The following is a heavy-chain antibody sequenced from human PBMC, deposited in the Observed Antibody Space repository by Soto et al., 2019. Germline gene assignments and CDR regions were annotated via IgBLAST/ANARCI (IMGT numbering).Heavy chain of an antibody. J-gene: IGHJ4*02. V-gene: IGHV5-51*01. CDR3: ARLGSSAWYVSYFDY. CDR2: IYPGDSDT. D-gene: IGHD6-19*01. Sequence: PGESLKISCKGSGYSFTSYWIGWVRQMPGKGLEWMGIIYPGDSDTRYSPSFQGQVTIPADKSISTAYLQWSSLKASDTAMYYCARLGSSAWYVSYFDYWGQGTLVTVSS. CDR1: GYSFTSYW.